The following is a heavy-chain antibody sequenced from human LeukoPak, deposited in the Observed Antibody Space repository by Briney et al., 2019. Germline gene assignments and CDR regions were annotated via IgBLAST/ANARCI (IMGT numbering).Heavy chain of an antibody. Sequence: GGSLRLSCAASGFTVSSNYMSWVRQAPGKGLEWVSVIYSSGSTYYADSVKGRFTISRDNSKNTLYLQMNSLRAEDTAVYYCAREYRGSRRNDAFDIWGQGTMVTVSS. J-gene: IGHJ3*02. CDR1: GFTVSSNY. CDR2: IYSSGST. CDR3: AREYRGSRRNDAFDI. D-gene: IGHD3-10*01. V-gene: IGHV3-53*01.